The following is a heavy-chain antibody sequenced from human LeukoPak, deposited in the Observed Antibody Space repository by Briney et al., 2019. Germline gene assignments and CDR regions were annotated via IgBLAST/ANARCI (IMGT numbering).Heavy chain of an antibody. Sequence: GGSLRLSCAASGFTVSSNYMSWVRQAPGKGLEWVSVIYSGGSTYYADSVKGRFTISRDNSKNTLYLQMNSLRAEDTAVYYCAKDQIAVAVYYFDYWGQGTLVTVSS. V-gene: IGHV3-66*02. CDR1: GFTVSSNY. CDR2: IYSGGST. CDR3: AKDQIAVAVYYFDY. D-gene: IGHD6-19*01. J-gene: IGHJ4*02.